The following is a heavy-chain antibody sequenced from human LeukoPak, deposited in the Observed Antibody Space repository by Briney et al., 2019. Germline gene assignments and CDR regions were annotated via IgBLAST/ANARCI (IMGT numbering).Heavy chain of an antibody. CDR1: GESFSTYY. CDR3: ARRIIAAAAYFDY. J-gene: IGHJ4*02. D-gene: IGHD6-13*01. CDR2: INHSGST. Sequence: SETPSLTCAVYGESFSTYYWSWTRQPPGKGLEWIGEINHSGSTNYNPSLKSRVTISVDSPKNHFSLKVSSVTAADTAVYYCARRIIAAAAYFDYWGQGTLVTVSS. V-gene: IGHV4-34*01.